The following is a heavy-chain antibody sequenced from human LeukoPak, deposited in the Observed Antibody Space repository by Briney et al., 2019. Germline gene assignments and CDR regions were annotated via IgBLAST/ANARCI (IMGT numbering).Heavy chain of an antibody. CDR1: GFTFSTYP. Sequence: GGSLRLSCAASGFTFSTYPMNWVRQAPGKGLEWVSTISDSGVNIYYADSVKGRFTISRDNSKNTLYLQMNSLRAEDTAIYYCAKGLRGNGGFDYWGQGTLVTVSS. CDR3: AKGLRGNGGFDY. J-gene: IGHJ4*02. V-gene: IGHV3-23*01. CDR2: ISDSGVNI. D-gene: IGHD3-16*01.